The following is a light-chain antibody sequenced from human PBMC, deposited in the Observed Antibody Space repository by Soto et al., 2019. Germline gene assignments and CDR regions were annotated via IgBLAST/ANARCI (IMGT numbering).Light chain of an antibody. CDR3: CSYAGSYTWV. V-gene: IGLV2-11*01. CDR2: DVN. J-gene: IGLJ3*02. CDR1: XXXVGVYNY. Sequence: XSVLTQPRSVSGSPGQSVTISCTXTXXXVGVYNYVSWYQQHPGKAPKLMIYDVNKRPSGVPDRFSGSKSGNTASLTISGLRAEDESDYYCCSYAGSYTWVFGGGTKVTVL.